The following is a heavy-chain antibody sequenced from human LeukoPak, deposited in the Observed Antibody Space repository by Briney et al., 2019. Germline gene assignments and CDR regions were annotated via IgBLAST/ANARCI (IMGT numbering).Heavy chain of an antibody. CDR3: ARNLPGIAAAGDQPGGWDY. CDR2: ISAYNGNT. CDR1: GYTFTSYG. V-gene: IGHV1-18*01. D-gene: IGHD6-13*01. Sequence: ASVKVSCKASGYTFTSYGISWVRQAPGQGLEWMGWISAYNGNTNYAQKLQGRVTMTTDTSTSTAYMELRSLRSDDTAVYYCARNLPGIAAAGDQPGGWDYWGQGTLVTVSS. J-gene: IGHJ4*02.